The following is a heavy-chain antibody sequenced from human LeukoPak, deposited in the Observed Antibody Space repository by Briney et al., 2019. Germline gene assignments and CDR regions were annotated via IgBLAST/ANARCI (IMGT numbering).Heavy chain of an antibody. CDR1: GFTFSSYS. J-gene: IGHJ4*02. V-gene: IGHV3-21*01. CDR3: ARDLDPRGPIYFDY. Sequence: GGSLRLSCAASGFTFSSYSMNWVRQAPGKGLEWVSSISSSSSYIYYADSVKGRFTISRDNAKNSLYLQMNSLRAEDTAVYYCARDLDPRGPIYFDYWGQGTLVTVSS. CDR2: ISSSSSYI.